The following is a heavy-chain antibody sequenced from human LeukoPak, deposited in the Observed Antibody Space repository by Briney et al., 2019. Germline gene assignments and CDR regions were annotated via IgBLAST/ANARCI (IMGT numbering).Heavy chain of an antibody. Sequence: GASVKVSCKASGYTFTGYYMHWVRQAPGQELEWMGWINPNSGGTNYAQKFQGRVTMTRDTSISTAYMELSRLRSDDTAVYYCAREGGVGSGSYWFDPWGQGTLVTVSS. J-gene: IGHJ5*02. V-gene: IGHV1-2*02. D-gene: IGHD3-10*01. CDR1: GYTFTGYY. CDR2: INPNSGGT. CDR3: AREGGVGSGSYWFDP.